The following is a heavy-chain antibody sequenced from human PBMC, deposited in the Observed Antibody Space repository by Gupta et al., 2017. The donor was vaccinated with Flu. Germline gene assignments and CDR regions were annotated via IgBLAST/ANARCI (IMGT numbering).Heavy chain of an antibody. D-gene: IGHD6-19*01. V-gene: IGHV3-7*04. Sequence: EVQLLDPGGGLVQPGGSLRLSCAASGFTFSRYWMSWVRQAPGKGLEWVADIKQDGSEKYYVDSVNGRFTISRDNDKNSLYLQMNSLRDEDTAVYYCARDRHTGYSSGYIIEYWGQGTLVNVSS. CDR1: GFTFSRYW. CDR3: ARDRHTGYSSGYIIEY. CDR2: IKQDGSEK. J-gene: IGHJ4*02.